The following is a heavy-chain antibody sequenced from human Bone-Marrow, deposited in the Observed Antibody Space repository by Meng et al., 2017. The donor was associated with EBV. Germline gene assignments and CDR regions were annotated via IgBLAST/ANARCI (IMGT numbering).Heavy chain of an antibody. Sequence: VQLVEAGGGVVRPGRSLRLSCAALGFTFSSYGMHWVRQAPGKGLEWVAVISYDGSNKYYADSVKGRFTISRDNSKNTLYLQMNSLRAEDTAVYYCAKDWRWLARGSFDYWGQGTLVTVSS. V-gene: IGHV3-30*18. D-gene: IGHD6-19*01. CDR1: GFTFSSYG. CDR2: ISYDGSNK. J-gene: IGHJ4*02. CDR3: AKDWRWLARGSFDY.